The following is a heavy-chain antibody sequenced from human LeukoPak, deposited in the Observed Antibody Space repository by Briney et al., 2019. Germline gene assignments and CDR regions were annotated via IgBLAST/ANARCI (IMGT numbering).Heavy chain of an antibody. CDR2: IWYDGSNK. J-gene: IGHJ2*01. Sequence: PGRSLRLSCAASGFTFSSYGMHWVRQAPGKGLEWVAVIWYDGSNKYYADSVKGRFTISRDNSKNTLYLQMNGLRAEDTAVYYCARGPYSSSPEFDLWGRGTLVTVSS. V-gene: IGHV3-33*01. CDR3: ARGPYSSSPEFDL. D-gene: IGHD6-13*01. CDR1: GFTFSSYG.